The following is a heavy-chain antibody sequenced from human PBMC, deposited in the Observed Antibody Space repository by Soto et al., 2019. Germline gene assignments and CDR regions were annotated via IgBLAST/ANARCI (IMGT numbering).Heavy chain of an antibody. CDR3: ARDRSLIFAVPPYGMDV. CDR1: GSTFSDHE. CDR2: ISASGGTT. V-gene: IGHV3-48*03. D-gene: IGHD3-3*01. J-gene: IGHJ6*02. Sequence: GGSLRLSCVISGSTFSDHEMNWVRQAPGKGPEWVSRISASGGTTSYADSVKGRFTISRDNARDSLYLHMNNLRAEDTAIYYCARDRSLIFAVPPYGMDVWGQGTTVTVSS.